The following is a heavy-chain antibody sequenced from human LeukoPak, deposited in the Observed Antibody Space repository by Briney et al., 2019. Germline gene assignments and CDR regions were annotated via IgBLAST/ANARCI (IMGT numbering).Heavy chain of an antibody. CDR1: GYSISSGYY. CDR2: IYHSGST. Sequence: PWETLSLTCAVSGYSISSGYYWGWIRQPPGKGLEWIGSIYHSGSTYYNPSLKSRVTISVDTSKNQFSLKLSSVTAADTAVYYCARKYAFDIWGQGTMVTVSS. V-gene: IGHV4-38-2*01. CDR3: ARKYAFDI. J-gene: IGHJ3*02.